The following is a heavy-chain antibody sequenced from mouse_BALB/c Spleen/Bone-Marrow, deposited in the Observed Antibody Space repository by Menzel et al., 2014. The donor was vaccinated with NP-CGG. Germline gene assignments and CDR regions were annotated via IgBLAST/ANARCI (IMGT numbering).Heavy chain of an antibody. V-gene: IGHV1S137*01. Sequence: VQLQQSEAELVRPGVSVKISCKGSGYTFTDYAMHWVKQSHAKSLEWIGVIGTYYGDATYNQKFKTKATMTVDKSSSTAYMELARLASEDSALYYCAREGPWFAFWGQGTLVTVSA. CDR3: AREGPWFAF. CDR2: IGTYYGDA. CDR1: GYTFTDYA. J-gene: IGHJ3*01.